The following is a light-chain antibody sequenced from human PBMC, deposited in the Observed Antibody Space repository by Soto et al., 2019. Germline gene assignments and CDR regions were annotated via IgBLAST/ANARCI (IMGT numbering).Light chain of an antibody. Sequence: SYELTQPPSVSVAPGQTARITCGGNNIGSTNVHWYQQKPGQAPALVVYDDSDRPSGIPERFSGSNSGNTATLTISRVEAGDEAEYYCCSYTGSYTFVVFGGGTKLTVL. CDR3: CSYTGSYTFVV. J-gene: IGLJ2*01. V-gene: IGLV3-21*02. CDR1: NIGSTN. CDR2: DDS.